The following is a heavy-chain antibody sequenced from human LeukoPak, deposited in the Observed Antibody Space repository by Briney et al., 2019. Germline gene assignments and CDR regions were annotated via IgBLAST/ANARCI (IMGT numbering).Heavy chain of an antibody. CDR3: ARVPYYYGSGSRIY. D-gene: IGHD3-10*01. CDR2: INHSGST. V-gene: IGHV4-34*01. Sequence: SETLSLTCAVYGGSFSGYYWSWIRQPPGRGLEWIGEINHSGSTNYNPSLKSRVTISVDTSKNQFSLKLSSVTAADTAVYYCARVPYYYGSGSRIYWGQGTLVTVSS. J-gene: IGHJ4*02. CDR1: GGSFSGYY.